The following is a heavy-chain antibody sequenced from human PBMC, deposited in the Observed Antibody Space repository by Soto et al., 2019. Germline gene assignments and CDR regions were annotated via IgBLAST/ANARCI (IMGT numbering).Heavy chain of an antibody. Sequence: GGSLRLSCAASGFTFNTYYMNWVRQAPGKGLEWVSYISSGSNTIYYADSVKGRFTISRDNAKNSLFLQMNSLRAEDTAVYYCARDYSSYGPFDYWGQGTLVTVSS. D-gene: IGHD5-18*01. V-gene: IGHV3-48*01. CDR2: ISSGSNTI. J-gene: IGHJ4*02. CDR3: ARDYSSYGPFDY. CDR1: GFTFNTYY.